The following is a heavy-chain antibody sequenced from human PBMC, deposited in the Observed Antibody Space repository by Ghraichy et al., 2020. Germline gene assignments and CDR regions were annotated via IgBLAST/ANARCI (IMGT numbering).Heavy chain of an antibody. CDR1: GFTFSTYW. V-gene: IGHV3-74*01. J-gene: IGHJ4*02. CDR3: ATGDSGYYGY. CDR2: IKPDGTYT. D-gene: IGHD3-3*01. Sequence: GGSLRLSCAASGFTFSTYWMHWVRQAPGKGPVWVSRIKPDGTYTNYADSVKGRFTISRDNAKNTLYLQMNSLRVEDTAVYYCATGDSGYYGYWGQGTLVTVSS.